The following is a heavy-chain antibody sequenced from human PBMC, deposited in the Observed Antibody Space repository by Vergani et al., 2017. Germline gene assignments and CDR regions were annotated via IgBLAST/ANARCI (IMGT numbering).Heavy chain of an antibody. J-gene: IGHJ5*02. CDR1: GGSISSSNW. D-gene: IGHD2-2*01. Sequence: QVQLQESGPGLVKPSGTLSLTCAVSGGSISSSNWWSWVRQPPGKGLEWIGEIYHSGSTNYNPSLKSRVTISVDKSKNQFSLKLSSVTAADTAVYYCATHQGYCSSTSCYSNWFDPWGQGTLVTVSS. CDR3: ATHQGYCSSTSCYSNWFDP. V-gene: IGHV4-4*02. CDR2: IYHSGST.